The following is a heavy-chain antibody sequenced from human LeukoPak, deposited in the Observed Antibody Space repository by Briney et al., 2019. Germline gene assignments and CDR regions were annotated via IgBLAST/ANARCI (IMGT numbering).Heavy chain of an antibody. D-gene: IGHD3-10*01. CDR2: INHSGST. J-gene: IGHJ6*03. V-gene: IGHV4-34*01. CDR1: GGSFSGYY. Sequence: PSETLSLTCAVYGGSFSGYYRSWIRQPPGKGLEWIGEINHSGSTNYNPSLKSRVTISVDTSKNQFSLKLSSVTAADTAVYYCARRSAGPRGDYYYYYMDVWGKGTTVTISS. CDR3: ARRSAGPRGDYYYYYMDV.